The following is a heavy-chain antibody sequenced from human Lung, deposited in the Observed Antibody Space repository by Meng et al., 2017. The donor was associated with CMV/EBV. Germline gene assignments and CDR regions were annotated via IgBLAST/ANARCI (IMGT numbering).Heavy chain of an antibody. V-gene: IGHV3-21*01. CDR3: VRDWKYS. D-gene: IGHD1-1*01. Sequence: GGSLKISCAASGFTFNSYAMNWVRQAPGKGLEWVSYISETSSYIYYADSVKGRFTISRDNANKSLYLQMNSLRAEDTALYYCVRDWKYSWGQGTLVTVSS. CDR1: GFTFNSYA. J-gene: IGHJ4*02. CDR2: ISETSSYI.